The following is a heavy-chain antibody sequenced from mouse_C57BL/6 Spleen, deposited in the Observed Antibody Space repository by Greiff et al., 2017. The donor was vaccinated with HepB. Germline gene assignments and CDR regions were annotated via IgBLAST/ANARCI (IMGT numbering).Heavy chain of an antibody. CDR2: INPNNGGT. CDR3: AREPYYYGGYFDY. CDR1: GCTFTDYY. J-gene: IGHJ2*01. D-gene: IGHD1-1*01. Sequence: EVQLQQSGPELVKPGASVKISCKASGCTFTDYYMNWVKQSHGKSLEWIGDINPNNGGTSYNQKFKGKATLTVDKSSSTAYMELRSLTSEDSAVYYCAREPYYYGGYFDYWGQGTTLTVSS. V-gene: IGHV1-26*01.